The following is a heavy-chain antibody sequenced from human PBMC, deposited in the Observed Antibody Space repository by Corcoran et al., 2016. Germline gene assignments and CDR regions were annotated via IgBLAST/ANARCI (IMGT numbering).Heavy chain of an antibody. CDR3: ARSLPRGNDPIFDY. CDR2: IYPGDSDT. V-gene: IGHV5-51*01. D-gene: IGHD1-1*01. Sequence: EVQLVQSGAEVKKPGESLKISCKGSGYTFTSYWNGWLRRMPGRGLECMGIIYPGDSDTRYSPSFQGQVTMSADKSISTAYLQWSSLKASYSAIYYSARSLPRGNDPIFDYWGQGTLVTVPS. CDR1: GYTFTSYW. J-gene: IGHJ4*02.